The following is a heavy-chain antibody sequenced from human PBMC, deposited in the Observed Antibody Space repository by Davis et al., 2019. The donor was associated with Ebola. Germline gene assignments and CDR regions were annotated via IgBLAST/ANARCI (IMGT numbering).Heavy chain of an antibody. CDR1: GGSIISSSSY. Sequence: MPSETLSLTCTVSGGSIISSSSYWGWIRQPPRKGLEWIGSIYYSGITYYNPPLKSRVTISVDTSKNQFSLKLRSVTAADTAVYYCARQGWSGYSLRHWLDPWGRGTLVTVSS. V-gene: IGHV4-39*01. CDR2: IYYSGIT. D-gene: IGHD3-3*01. J-gene: IGHJ5*02. CDR3: ARQGWSGYSLRHWLDP.